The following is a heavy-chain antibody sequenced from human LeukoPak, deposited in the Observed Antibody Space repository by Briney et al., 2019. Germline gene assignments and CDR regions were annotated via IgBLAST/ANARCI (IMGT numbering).Heavy chain of an antibody. CDR1: GGSFSGYY. J-gene: IGHJ3*02. D-gene: IGHD2-15*01. Sequence: SETLSLTCAVYGGSFSGYYWSWIRQPPGKGLEWIGEINHSGSTNYNASLKSRVTISVDTSKNQFSLKPSSVTAADTAVYYCAREEDCSGGICYLGNALDIWGQGTMVTVSS. CDR2: INHSGST. V-gene: IGHV4-34*01. CDR3: AREEDCSGGICYLGNALDI.